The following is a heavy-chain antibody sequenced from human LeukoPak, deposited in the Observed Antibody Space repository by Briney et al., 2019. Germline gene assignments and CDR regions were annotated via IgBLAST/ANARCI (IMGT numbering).Heavy chain of an antibody. V-gene: IGHV3-9*03. CDR3: GKEAYSSGWFDY. CDR1: GFTFDDYA. D-gene: IGHD6-19*01. J-gene: IGHJ4*02. Sequence: PGRSLRLSCAASGFTFDDYAMHCLRQAPGKGLECVSGISWNSGSIGYADSVKGRFTISRDNAKNSLYLQMNSLRAEDMALYYCGKEAYSSGWFDYWGQGTLVTVSS. CDR2: ISWNSGSI.